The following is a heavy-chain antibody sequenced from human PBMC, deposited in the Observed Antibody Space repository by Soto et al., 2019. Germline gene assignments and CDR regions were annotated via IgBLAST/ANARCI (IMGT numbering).Heavy chain of an antibody. J-gene: IGHJ4*02. D-gene: IGHD4-4*01. V-gene: IGHV3-21*02. Sequence: VQLVESGVGLVKPGGSLRLSCAASGFIFATHTINWVRQAPGKGLEWVSSITGSGIYTRYADSVKGRFTISRDNAKASLYLQMNSLGAEDTAVYYCVKEGISNYNEYFDYWGQGILVTVSS. CDR3: VKEGISNYNEYFDY. CDR1: GFIFATHT. CDR2: ITGSGIYT.